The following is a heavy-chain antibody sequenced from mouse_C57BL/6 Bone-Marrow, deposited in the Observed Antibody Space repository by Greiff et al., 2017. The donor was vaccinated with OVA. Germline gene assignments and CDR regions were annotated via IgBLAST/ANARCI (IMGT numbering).Heavy chain of an antibody. J-gene: IGHJ3*01. Sequence: EVKLMESGGGLVKPGGSLKLSCAASGFTFSSYAMSWVRQTPEKRLEWVATISDGGGYTYYPDNVKGRFTISRDNAKNNLYLQMSHLKSEETAMYYCARDLYYYGSSYPFAYWGQGTLVTVSA. CDR1: GFTFSSYA. D-gene: IGHD1-1*01. CDR2: ISDGGGYT. CDR3: ARDLYYYGSSYPFAY. V-gene: IGHV5-4*01.